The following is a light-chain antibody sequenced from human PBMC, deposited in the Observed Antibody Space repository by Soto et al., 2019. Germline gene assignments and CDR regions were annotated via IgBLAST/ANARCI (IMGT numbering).Light chain of an antibody. CDR2: DAS. J-gene: IGKJ1*01. CDR3: QQSYYNPT. Sequence: EIQIAPAPSSPSASVGGRVTIPCRASQSVSNYLHWHQQKPGKAPNLLIYDASSLQSGVPSRFSGSGSGTDFTLTISSLQHEDFATYYCQQSYYNPTFGQGTK. V-gene: IGKV1-39*01. CDR1: QSVSNY.